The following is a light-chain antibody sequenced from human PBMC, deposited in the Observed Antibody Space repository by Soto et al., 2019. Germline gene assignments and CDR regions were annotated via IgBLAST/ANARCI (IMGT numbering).Light chain of an antibody. CDR3: QHYNSYSEA. CDR1: QTISSW. V-gene: IGKV1-5*03. CDR2: KAS. J-gene: IGKJ1*01. Sequence: IQMNQSPSTLSGSTEDRVTITCRASQTISSWLAWYQQKPGKAPKLLIYKASTLKSGVPSRFSGSGSGTEFTLTISSLQPDDFATYYCQHYNSYSEAFGQGTKLDNK.